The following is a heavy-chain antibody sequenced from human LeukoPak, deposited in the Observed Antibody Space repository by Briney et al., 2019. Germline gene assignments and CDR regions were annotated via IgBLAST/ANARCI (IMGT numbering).Heavy chain of an antibody. CDR2: ISSSSSYI. J-gene: IGHJ4*02. CDR1: GFTFSSYS. Sequence: GGSLRLSCAASGFTFSSYSMNWVRQAPGKGLEWVSSISSSSSYIYYSDSVKGRFTMSRDNAKSSLYLQMNSLRAEDTAAYYCASPPRYYYGSGSYYFSHWGQGTLVTVSS. D-gene: IGHD3-10*01. V-gene: IGHV3-21*01. CDR3: ASPPRYYYGSGSYYFSH.